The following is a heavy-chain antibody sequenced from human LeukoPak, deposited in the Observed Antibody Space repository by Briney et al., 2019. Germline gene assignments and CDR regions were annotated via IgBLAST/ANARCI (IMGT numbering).Heavy chain of an antibody. V-gene: IGHV1-18*01. CDR2: ISAYNGNT. Sequence: GASVKVSCKASGYTFTSYGISWVRQAPGQGLEWMGWISAYNGNTNYAQKLQGRVTMTTDTSTSTAYMELRSLRSDDTAVYYCAREPPSMITFEGPDYWGQGTLVTVSS. J-gene: IGHJ4*02. CDR1: GYTFTSYG. D-gene: IGHD3-16*01. CDR3: AREPPSMITFEGPDY.